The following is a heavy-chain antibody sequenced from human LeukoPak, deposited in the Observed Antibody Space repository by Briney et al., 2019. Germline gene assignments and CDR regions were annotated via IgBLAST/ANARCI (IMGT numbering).Heavy chain of an antibody. CDR2: ISGSGGST. CDR3: AKAPMVRGAVFDY. D-gene: IGHD3-10*01. J-gene: IGHJ4*02. CDR1: GFTFSSYA. V-gene: IGHV3-23*01. Sequence: GGSLRLSCAASGFTFSSYAMSWVRQAPGKGLEWVSAISGSGGSTYYADSVQGRFTISRDNSKNTLYLQMNSLRAEDTAVYYCAKAPMVRGAVFDYWGQGTLVTVSS.